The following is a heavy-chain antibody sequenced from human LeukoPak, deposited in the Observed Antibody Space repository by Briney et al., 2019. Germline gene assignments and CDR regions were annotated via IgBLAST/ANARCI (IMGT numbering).Heavy chain of an antibody. CDR2: TYYRSKWYN. Sequence: SQTLSLTCVISGDSVVSNSTACNWLRQSPSRGLEWLGRTYYRSKWYNDYAVSVKSRITINPDTSKNQFSLQLNSVTPEDTAVYYCARGGQGDGYSADEAFDFWGQGTMVTVS. V-gene: IGHV6-1*01. D-gene: IGHD5-24*01. CDR1: GDSVVSNSTA. CDR3: ARGGQGDGYSADEAFDF. J-gene: IGHJ3*01.